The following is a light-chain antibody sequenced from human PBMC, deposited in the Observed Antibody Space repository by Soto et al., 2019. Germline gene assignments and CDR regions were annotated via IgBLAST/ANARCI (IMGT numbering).Light chain of an antibody. CDR3: GSYAGSSTVV. CDR2: EGS. V-gene: IGLV2-23*01. Sequence: QSALTQPASVSGSPGQSITISCTGTSSDVGSYNLVSWYQQHPGKAPKLMIYEGSKRPSGVSNRFSGSKSGNTASLTISGLQAEYVVDCYCGSYAGSSTVVFGGGTKLTVL. CDR1: SSDVGSYNL. J-gene: IGLJ2*01.